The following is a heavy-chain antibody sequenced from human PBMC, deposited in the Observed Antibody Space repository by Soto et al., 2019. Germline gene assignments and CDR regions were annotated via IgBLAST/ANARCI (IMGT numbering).Heavy chain of an antibody. CDR2: VYYSGST. CDR3: AAIAVAASGYFDS. D-gene: IGHD6-19*01. J-gene: IGHJ4*02. CDR1: GGSISSSSYF. Sequence: SETLSLTCSVSGGSISSSSYFWGWIRQPPGKALEWIGHVYYSGSTYNNPSLKSRVTIFVDTSKNFFSLNLTSLTATDPAVYYCAAIAVAASGYFDSWGQGSQVTVSS. V-gene: IGHV4-39*01.